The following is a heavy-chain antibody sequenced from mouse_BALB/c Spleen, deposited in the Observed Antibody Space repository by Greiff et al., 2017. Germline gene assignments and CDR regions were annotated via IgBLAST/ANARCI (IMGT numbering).Heavy chain of an antibody. Sequence: EVHLVESGGGLVQPGGSLRLSCATSGFTFTDYYMSWVRQPPGKALEWLGFIRNKANGYTTEYSASVKGRFTISRDNSQSILYLQMNTLRAEDSATYYCAREIWYYGYVHLDYWGQGTTLTVSS. V-gene: IGHV7-3*02. CDR3: AREIWYYGYVHLDY. CDR2: IRNKANGYTT. D-gene: IGHD1-2*01. CDR1: GFTFTDYY. J-gene: IGHJ2*01.